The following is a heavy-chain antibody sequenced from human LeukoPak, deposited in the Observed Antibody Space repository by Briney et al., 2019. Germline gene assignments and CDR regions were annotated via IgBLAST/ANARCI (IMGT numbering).Heavy chain of an antibody. D-gene: IGHD3-22*01. J-gene: IGHJ4*02. V-gene: IGHV4-4*02. CDR2: INDSGST. CDR3: ARTPTYFYDSSGYFDY. Sequence: SETLSLTCAVSGGSISSSNWWSWARQAPGKGPEWIGEINDSGSTNYNPSLKSRVTIPVDRSKNQFSLRLISVTAADTAVYYCARTPTYFYDSSGYFDYWGQGALVTVSS. CDR1: GGSISSSNW.